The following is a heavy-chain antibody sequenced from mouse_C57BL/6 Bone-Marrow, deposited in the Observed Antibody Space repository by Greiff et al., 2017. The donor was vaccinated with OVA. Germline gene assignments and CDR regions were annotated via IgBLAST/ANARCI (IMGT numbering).Heavy chain of an antibody. CDR1: GFTFSDYY. CDR2: ISNGGGST. D-gene: IGHD2-3*01. CDR3: TRDNGYYEPFAY. Sequence: EVKLVESGGGLVQPGGSLKLSCAASGFTFSDYYMYWVRQTPEKRLEWVAYISNGGGSTYYPDTVKGRFTISRDNAKNTLYLQMSRLKSEDTAMYYCTRDNGYYEPFAYWGQGTLVTVSA. V-gene: IGHV5-12*01. J-gene: IGHJ3*01.